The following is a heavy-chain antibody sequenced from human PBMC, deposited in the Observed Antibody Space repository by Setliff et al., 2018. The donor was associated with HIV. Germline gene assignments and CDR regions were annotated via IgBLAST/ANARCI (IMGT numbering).Heavy chain of an antibody. Sequence: GASVKVSCKASGFTFTGYYIHWVRQAPGQGLEWMGWINPNSGGANSAQEFQGRLTMTRDTSIITAYMELSSLKSDDMAVYYCARATYYNSWSGLDVWGQGTLVTVSS. V-gene: IGHV1-2*02. D-gene: IGHD3-3*01. J-gene: IGHJ4*02. CDR1: GFTFTGYY. CDR3: ARATYYNSWSGLDV. CDR2: INPNSGGA.